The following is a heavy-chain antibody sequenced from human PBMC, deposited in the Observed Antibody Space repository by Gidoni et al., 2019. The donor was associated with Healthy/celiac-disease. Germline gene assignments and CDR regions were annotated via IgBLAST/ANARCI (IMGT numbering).Heavy chain of an antibody. Sequence: EVQLLESGGGLVQPGGSLRLSCAASGFTFSSYAMSWVRQAPGKGLEWVSAISGSGGSTYYADSVKGRFTISRDNSKNTLYLQMNSLRAEDTAVYYCAKVRVVGYYDSSGYLGEWFDPWGQGTLVTVSS. J-gene: IGHJ5*02. CDR2: ISGSGGST. V-gene: IGHV3-23*01. CDR1: GFTFSSYA. D-gene: IGHD3-22*01. CDR3: AKVRVVGYYDSSGYLGEWFDP.